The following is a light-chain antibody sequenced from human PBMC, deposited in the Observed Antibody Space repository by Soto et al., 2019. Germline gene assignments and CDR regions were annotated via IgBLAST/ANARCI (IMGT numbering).Light chain of an antibody. CDR2: EVR. CDR3: SSYINTNTLV. J-gene: IGLJ2*01. V-gene: IGLV2-14*01. CDR1: SSDVGGYNY. Sequence: QSALTQPASVSGSPGQSITISCTGTSSDVGGYNYVSWYQQHPGKAPKLMIYEVRNRPSGISNRFSGSKSGNTASLTISGLQAEDEADYYCSSYINTNTLVFAGGTKLTVL.